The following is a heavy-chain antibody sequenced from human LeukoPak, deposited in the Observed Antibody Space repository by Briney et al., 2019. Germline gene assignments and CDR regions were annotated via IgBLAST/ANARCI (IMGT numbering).Heavy chain of an antibody. V-gene: IGHV3-30-3*01. D-gene: IGHD1-20*01. CDR2: ISYDGSNK. J-gene: IGHJ3*02. Sequence: PGGSLRLSCAASGFTFSSYAMHWVRQAPGKGLEWVAVISYDGSNKYYADSVKGRFTISRDNSKNTLYLQMNSLRAEDTAVYYCARDNWNHMRAFDIWGQGTMVTVSS. CDR1: GFTFSSYA. CDR3: ARDNWNHMRAFDI.